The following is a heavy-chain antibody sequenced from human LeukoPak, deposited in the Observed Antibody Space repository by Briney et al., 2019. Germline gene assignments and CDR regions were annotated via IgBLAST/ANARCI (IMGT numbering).Heavy chain of an antibody. D-gene: IGHD2-2*01. CDR2: IYYTGST. CDR1: GGSVSTISFY. Sequence: PSETLSLTCTVSGGSVSTISFYWGWIRQSPGKVLEWIGSIYYTGSTSYNPSLKSRVTISLDTSKNQFSLKLSSVTAADTAVYFCAAPLTSPNWYFDLWGRGTLVTVSS. J-gene: IGHJ2*01. V-gene: IGHV4-39*01. CDR3: AAPLTSPNWYFDL.